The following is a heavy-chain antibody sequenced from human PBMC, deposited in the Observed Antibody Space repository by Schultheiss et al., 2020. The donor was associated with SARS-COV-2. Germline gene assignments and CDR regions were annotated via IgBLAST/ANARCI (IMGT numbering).Heavy chain of an antibody. Sequence: GESLKISCAASGFTFSSYSMNWVRQAPGKGLEWVSSISSSSSYIYYADSVKGRFTISRDNAKNSLYLQMNSLRAEDTAVYYCARDFIAARAFDYWGQGTLVTVSS. V-gene: IGHV3-21*01. J-gene: IGHJ4*02. CDR3: ARDFIAARAFDY. CDR2: ISSSSSYI. CDR1: GFTFSSYS. D-gene: IGHD6-6*01.